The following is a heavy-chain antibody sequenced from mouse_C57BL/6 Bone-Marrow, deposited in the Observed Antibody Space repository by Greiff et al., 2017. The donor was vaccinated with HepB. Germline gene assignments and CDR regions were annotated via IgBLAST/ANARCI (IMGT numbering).Heavy chain of an antibody. Sequence: QVQLQQSGAELLKPGASVKLSCKATGYTFTGYWIEWVKQRPGHGLEWIGEILPGSGSTNYNEKFKGKATFTADTSSNTAYMQLSSLTTEDSAIYYCARCRDYYGSSYEAMDYWGQGTSVTVSS. D-gene: IGHD1-1*01. V-gene: IGHV1-9*01. CDR1: GYTFTGYW. CDR3: ARCRDYYGSSYEAMDY. CDR2: ILPGSGST. J-gene: IGHJ4*01.